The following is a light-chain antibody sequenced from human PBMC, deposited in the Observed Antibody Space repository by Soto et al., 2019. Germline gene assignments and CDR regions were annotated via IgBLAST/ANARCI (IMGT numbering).Light chain of an antibody. Sequence: EIVLAQSPGTLSLSPGERATLSCRASRSVTNSFLAWYQQKPGQAPRLLIYGASRRATGIPDRFIGSGSGTDFTLTISRLEPEDFAVYYCQQYVSSPWAFGQGTKVDIK. CDR2: GAS. CDR1: RSVTNSF. V-gene: IGKV3-20*01. CDR3: QQYVSSPWA. J-gene: IGKJ1*01.